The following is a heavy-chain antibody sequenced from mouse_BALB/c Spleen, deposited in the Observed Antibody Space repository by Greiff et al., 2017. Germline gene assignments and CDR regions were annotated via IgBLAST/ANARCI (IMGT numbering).Heavy chain of an antibody. J-gene: IGHJ3*01. CDR1: GFTFSSYY. D-gene: IGHD2-10*02. CDR2: INSNGGST. CDR3: ARQEGYGNYEGVWFAY. V-gene: IGHV5-6-2*01. Sequence: EVQVVESGGGLVKLGGSLKLSCAASGFTFSSYYMSWVRQTPEKRLELVAAINSNGGSTYYPDTVKGRFTISRDNAKNTLYLQMSSLKSEDTALYYCARQEGYGNYEGVWFAYWGQGTLVTVSA.